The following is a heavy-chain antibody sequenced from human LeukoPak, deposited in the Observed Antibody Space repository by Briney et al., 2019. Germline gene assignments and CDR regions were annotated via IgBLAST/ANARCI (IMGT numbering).Heavy chain of an antibody. CDR1: GFTFSSYW. CDR2: IKQDGSEK. CDR3: AKPSGDYGDYDPQYCYFDY. Sequence: PGGSLRLSCAASGFTFSSYWMSWVRQAPGKGLEWVANIKQDGSEKYYVDSVKGRFTISRDNAKNSLYLQMNSLRAEDTAVYYCAKPSGDYGDYDPQYCYFDYWGQGTLVTVSS. D-gene: IGHD4-17*01. J-gene: IGHJ4*02. V-gene: IGHV3-7*01.